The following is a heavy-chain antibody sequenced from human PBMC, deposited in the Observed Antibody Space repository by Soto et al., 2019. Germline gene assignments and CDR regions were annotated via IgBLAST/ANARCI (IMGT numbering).Heavy chain of an antibody. D-gene: IGHD6-19*01. Sequence: GGSLRLSCAASGFTFSSYAMHWVRQAPGKGLEWVSGINWNGGSTGYADSVKGRFTISRDNSKNTLYLQMNSLRAEDTAVYYCAREPYSSGPFFDYWGQGTLVTVSS. CDR3: AREPYSSGPFFDY. J-gene: IGHJ4*02. CDR1: GFTFSSYA. CDR2: INWNGGST. V-gene: IGHV3-NL1*01.